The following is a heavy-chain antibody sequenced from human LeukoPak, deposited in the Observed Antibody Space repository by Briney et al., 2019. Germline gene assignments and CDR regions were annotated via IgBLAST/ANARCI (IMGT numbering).Heavy chain of an antibody. J-gene: IGHJ4*01. CDR3: ARDAQRGFDYSNSLKY. D-gene: IGHD4-11*01. CDR2: IWSDGTNR. CDR1: GFIFSHHG. V-gene: IGHV3-33*01. Sequence: GGSLTLPCAASGFIFSHHGMHWVRQAPGKGLEWVAVIWSDGTNRFYADSVKGRFTISRDNSQNTVFLQMDSLRVKDTAIYYCARDAQRGFDYSNSLKYWGHGTLVTVSS.